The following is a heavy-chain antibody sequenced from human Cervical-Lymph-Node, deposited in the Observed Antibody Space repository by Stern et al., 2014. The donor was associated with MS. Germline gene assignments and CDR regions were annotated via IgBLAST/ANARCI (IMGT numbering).Heavy chain of an antibody. CDR1: GFTFGRYW. J-gene: IGHJ5*02. V-gene: IGHV3-74*03. CDR2: IDGVGGFT. CDR3: GRDLSGRYDR. Sequence: EVQLVESGGGLVQPGGSLSLSCEDSGFTFGRYWMPWVRQVPGEGLVLVSRIDGVGGFTSYADFAKGRVTISRDNTKNTLYLQMNSLRADDTAIYYCGRDLSGRYDRWGQGTLVTVSS. D-gene: IGHD6-25*01.